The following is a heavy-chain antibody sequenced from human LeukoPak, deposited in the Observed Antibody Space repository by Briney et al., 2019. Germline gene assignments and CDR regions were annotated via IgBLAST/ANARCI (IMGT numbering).Heavy chain of an antibody. CDR3: ASWVDSSGVRLFDY. CDR2: INHSGST. Sequence: KPSEALSLTCAVYGGSFSGYYGSWIRQPPGKGLEWSVEINHSGSTNYNPSLTRRVTISVDTSKNQFSLKLSSVTAADTAVYYCASWVDSSGVRLFDYWGQGTLVSVSS. CDR1: GGSFSGYY. J-gene: IGHJ4*02. V-gene: IGHV4-34*01. D-gene: IGHD3-22*01.